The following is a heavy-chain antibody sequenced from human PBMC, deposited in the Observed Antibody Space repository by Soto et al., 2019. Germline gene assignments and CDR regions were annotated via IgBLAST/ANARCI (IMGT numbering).Heavy chain of an antibody. D-gene: IGHD6-19*01. CDR2: IYSGGST. V-gene: IGHV3-53*01. CDR3: ARARTSGWDNAYYFDY. J-gene: IGHJ4*02. Sequence: EVQLVEPGGGLIQPGGSLRLSCAASGFTVSSDYMTWVRQAPGKGLEWVSGIYSGGSTYYADSVKGRFTISRDNSKNSLYLQMNSLRAEDTAVYYCARARTSGWDNAYYFDYWGQGTLVTVSS. CDR1: GFTVSSDY.